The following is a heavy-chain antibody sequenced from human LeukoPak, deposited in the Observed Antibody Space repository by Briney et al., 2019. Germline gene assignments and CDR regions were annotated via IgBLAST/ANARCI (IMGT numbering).Heavy chain of an antibody. V-gene: IGHV1-69*13. CDR1: GGRFGSYA. J-gene: IGHJ5*02. Sequence: ASVKVSCKASGGRFGSYAINWVRQAPGQGLEWMGGIIPILGTPSYAQKFQGRVTLIADESTSTAYMELSSLGSDDTAVYYCARDGRGSRSSWFDPWGQGTLVIVSS. CDR3: ARDGRGSRSSWFDP. CDR2: IIPILGTP. D-gene: IGHD3-10*01.